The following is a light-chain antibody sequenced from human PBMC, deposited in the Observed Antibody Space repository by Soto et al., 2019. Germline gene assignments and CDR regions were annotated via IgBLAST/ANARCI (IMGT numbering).Light chain of an antibody. V-gene: IGKV1-5*03. CDR2: KAS. Sequence: DIPMTQSPSTLSSSVGDRVTITCRASQSISTWLAWYQQKPGKAPKLLIYKASSLQSGVPSRFSGSGSGTEFTLTISNLQPDDFAIYYCQQYNSFPRTFGQGTKVEIK. J-gene: IGKJ1*01. CDR1: QSISTW. CDR3: QQYNSFPRT.